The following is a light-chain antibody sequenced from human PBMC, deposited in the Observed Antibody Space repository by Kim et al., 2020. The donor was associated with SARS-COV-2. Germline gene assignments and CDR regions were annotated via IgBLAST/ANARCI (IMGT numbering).Light chain of an antibody. CDR3: EQYHSYAVT. J-gene: IGKJ4*01. CDR1: ESVSRR. CDR2: KAS. V-gene: IGKV1-5*03. Sequence: ASVGDRDTLTLGGKESVSRRLAWDQQKPGKEPQRLFYKASTVENGVPSRVSGRGSGTQITLTNSSLRPDDFATYYSEQYHSYAVTFGGGTKVDIK.